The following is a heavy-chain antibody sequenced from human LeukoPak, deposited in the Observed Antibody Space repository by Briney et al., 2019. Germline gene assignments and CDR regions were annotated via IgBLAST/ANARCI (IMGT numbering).Heavy chain of an antibody. D-gene: IGHD3-10*01. J-gene: IGHJ5*02. V-gene: IGHV4-4*07. CDR2: IYTSGST. CDR1: GGSISSYY. CDR3: ARDPGYYGSGSFDP. Sequence: SETLSLTCTVSGGSISSYYWSWIRQPAGKGLEWIGRIYTSGSTNYNPSLKSRVTMSVDTSKNQFSLKLNSVTAADTAVYYCARDPGYYGSGSFDPWGQGTLVTVSS.